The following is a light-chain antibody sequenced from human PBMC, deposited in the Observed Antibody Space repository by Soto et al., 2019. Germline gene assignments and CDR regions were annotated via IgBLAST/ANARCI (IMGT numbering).Light chain of an antibody. Sequence: QSVLTQPASVSGSPGQSITISCTGTSSDIGYYNYVSWSQQHPGKAPKLLIYEVSNRPSGVSNRFSGSKSGNTASLTISGLQPEDEADYYCTSYTTSSNVFGTGTKVTVL. CDR2: EVS. J-gene: IGLJ1*01. CDR3: TSYTTSSNV. CDR1: SSDIGYYNY. V-gene: IGLV2-14*01.